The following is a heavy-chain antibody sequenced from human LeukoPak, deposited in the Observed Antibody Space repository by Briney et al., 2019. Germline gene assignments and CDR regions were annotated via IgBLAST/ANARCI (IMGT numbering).Heavy chain of an antibody. D-gene: IGHD6-13*01. J-gene: IGHJ4*02. V-gene: IGHV4-39*01. CDR3: ARHRVQGAYSEFDY. CDR2: FSYGGST. CDR1: GGSITNSYYF. Sequence: SETLSLTCTVSGGSITNSYYFWGWLRQPPGTGLEWIGSFSYGGSTYYNPSLKSRVTISVDTSKNQFSLNLNSVTAADTSVYYCARHRVQGAYSEFDYWGQGTLVAVSS.